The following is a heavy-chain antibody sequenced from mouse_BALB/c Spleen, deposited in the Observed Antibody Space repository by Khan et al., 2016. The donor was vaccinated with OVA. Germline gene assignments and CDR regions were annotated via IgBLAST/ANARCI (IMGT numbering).Heavy chain of an antibody. CDR2: TNPTNGRT. J-gene: IGHJ2*01. Sequence: QIQLVQSGAELVKAGASVKMSCKASGYTFTSYWMHWVKQRLGQGLEWFAETNPTNGRTYYNEKFKSKATLTADKSSSTAYMLLSGPTFEDSAVYYCARIKKIVATYFDYWGQGTTLTVSS. D-gene: IGHD1-1*01. CDR3: ARIKKIVATYFDY. CDR1: GYTFTSYW. V-gene: IGHV1S81*02.